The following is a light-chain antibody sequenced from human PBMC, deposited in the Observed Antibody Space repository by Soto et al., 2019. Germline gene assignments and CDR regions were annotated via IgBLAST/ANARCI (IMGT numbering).Light chain of an antibody. CDR1: QSISSN. CDR3: QQRSNWPPIT. CDR2: HTS. J-gene: IGKJ5*01. V-gene: IGKV3-11*01. Sequence: EIVMTQSPDTLSVSPGERATLSCRASQSISSNLAWYQQKPGQAPRLLIYHTSTRATGIPARFSGSGSGTDFTLTISSLEPEDFAVYYCQQRSNWPPITFGQGTRLEIK.